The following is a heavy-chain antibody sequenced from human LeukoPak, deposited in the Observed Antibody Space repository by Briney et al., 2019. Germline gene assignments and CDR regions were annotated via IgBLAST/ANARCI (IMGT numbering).Heavy chain of an antibody. D-gene: IGHD3-10*01. CDR3: ATGNYYDSGSYNPWAPPNWFDP. Sequence: ASVKVSCKVSGYTLTELSMHWVRQAPGKGLEWMGGFDPEDGETIYAQKFQGRVTMTEDTSTDTAYMELSSLRSEDTAVYYCATGNYYDSGSYNPWAPPNWFDPWGQGTLVTVSS. CDR1: GYTLTELS. J-gene: IGHJ5*02. CDR2: FDPEDGET. V-gene: IGHV1-24*01.